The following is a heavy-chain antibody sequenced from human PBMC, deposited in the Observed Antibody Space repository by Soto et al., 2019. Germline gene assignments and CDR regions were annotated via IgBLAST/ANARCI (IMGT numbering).Heavy chain of an antibody. Sequence: GGSLRLSCAASGFTFSSYWMHWVRQAPGKGLVWVSRINSDGSSTSYADSVKGRFTISRDNAKNTLYLQMNSLRAEDTAVYYCASLSRGVAAYTSDYWGHGTMVTVSS. CDR1: GFTFSSYW. CDR2: INSDGSST. V-gene: IGHV3-74*01. J-gene: IGHJ4*01. CDR3: ASLSRGVAAYTSDY. D-gene: IGHD6-6*01.